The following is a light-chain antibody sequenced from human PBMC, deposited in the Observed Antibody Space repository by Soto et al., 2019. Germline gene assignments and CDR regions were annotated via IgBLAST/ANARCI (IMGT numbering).Light chain of an antibody. CDR3: SSYTSGNTLV. V-gene: IGLV2-14*03. J-gene: IGLJ1*01. Sequence: QSMLSQPASVSGATGQSITISCTGTSTDVGGYNFVSWYQHHPGKAPKLMICDVNNRPSGVSNRFSGSKSGNTASLTISGLQAEDEADYYCSSYTSGNTLVFGTGTKVTVL. CDR1: STDVGGYNF. CDR2: DVN.